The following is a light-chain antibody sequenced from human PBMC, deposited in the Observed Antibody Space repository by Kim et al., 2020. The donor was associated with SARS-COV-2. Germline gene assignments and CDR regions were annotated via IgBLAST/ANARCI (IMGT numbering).Light chain of an antibody. CDR3: AAWDASLNALV. CDR2: HND. J-gene: IGLJ2*01. CDR1: KSNLGSFP. Sequence: GQTVTISCSGGKSNLGSFPIDWYQKLPGAAPKRLIYHNDQRPSGVPDRFSGSKSGTSGSLAISGLQYEDEADYYCAAWDASLNALVFGGGTKVTVL. V-gene: IGLV1-44*01.